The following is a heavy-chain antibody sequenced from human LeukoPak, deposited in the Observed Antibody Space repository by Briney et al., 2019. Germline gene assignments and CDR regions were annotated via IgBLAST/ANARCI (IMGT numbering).Heavy chain of an antibody. J-gene: IGHJ4*02. V-gene: IGHV3-30*18. CDR2: ISYDGSNK. CDR3: AKDSGTQLQQYYFDY. Sequence: GGSLRLSCAASGFTFSSYGMHWVRQAPGKGLEWVAVISYDGSNKYYADSVKGRFTISRDNSKNRLYLQMNSLRAEDTAVYYCAKDSGTQLQQYYFDYWGQGTLVTVSS. D-gene: IGHD4-11*01. CDR1: GFTFSSYG.